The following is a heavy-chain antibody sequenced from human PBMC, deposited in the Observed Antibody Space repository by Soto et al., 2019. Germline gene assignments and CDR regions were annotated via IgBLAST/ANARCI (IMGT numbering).Heavy chain of an antibody. D-gene: IGHD3-3*01. CDR2: IIPIFGTA. CDR3: ARSGPSIFGVVISRYYCYGMDV. V-gene: IGHV1-69*13. J-gene: IGHJ6*02. Sequence: GFSVKVSCKASGGTFSSYAISWVRQAPGQGLEWMGGIIPIFGTANYAQKFLGRVTITAVESTGTAYMELSSLRSEDTAVYYCARSGPSIFGVVISRYYCYGMDVWGQGTTVTVSS. CDR1: GGTFSSYA.